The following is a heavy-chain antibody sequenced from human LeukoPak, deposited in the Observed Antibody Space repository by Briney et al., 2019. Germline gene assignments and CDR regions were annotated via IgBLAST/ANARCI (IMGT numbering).Heavy chain of an antibody. CDR3: ARDLPQDQQVDY. CDR2: INPNSGGT. D-gene: IGHD2-15*01. Sequence: ASVKVSCKASGYTFTSYYMHWVRQAPGQGLEWMGWINPNSGGTNYAQKFQGRVTMTRDTSISTAYMELSRLRSDDTAVYYCARDLPQDQQVDYWGQGTLVTVSS. J-gene: IGHJ4*02. V-gene: IGHV1-2*02. CDR1: GYTFTSYY.